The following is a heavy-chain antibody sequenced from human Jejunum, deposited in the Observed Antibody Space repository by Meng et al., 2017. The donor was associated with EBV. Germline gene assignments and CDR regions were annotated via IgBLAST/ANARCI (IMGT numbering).Heavy chain of an antibody. CDR3: ARQGPSGRTFDY. D-gene: IGHD1-26*01. CDR2: YYNSGST. Sequence: HLRHWEDWPGVGKSSQSRSLTCTVSGGSIRSSSYSWGWIRQPPGKGLEWIWTYYNSGSTDYNPSLQSRVTISVDTSKNQFSLKLISVTAADTAAYYRARQGPSGRTFDYWGQGTLVTVSS. J-gene: IGHJ4*02. V-gene: IGHV4-39*01. CDR1: GGSIRSSSYS.